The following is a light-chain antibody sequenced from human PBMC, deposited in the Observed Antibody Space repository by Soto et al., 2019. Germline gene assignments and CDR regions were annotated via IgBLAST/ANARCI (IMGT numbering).Light chain of an antibody. J-gene: IGLJ2*01. Sequence: QSVLTQPRSASATPGQRVSIACSGSSSNIGSNSVNWYRQVPGSAPTVLIYGNDQRPSGVPDRFSGSRSGTSASLAIRGLQPEDEADYYCVTWDDSLRGAIFGGGTKLTVL. CDR2: GND. CDR1: SSNIGSNS. CDR3: VTWDDSLRGAI. V-gene: IGLV1-44*01.